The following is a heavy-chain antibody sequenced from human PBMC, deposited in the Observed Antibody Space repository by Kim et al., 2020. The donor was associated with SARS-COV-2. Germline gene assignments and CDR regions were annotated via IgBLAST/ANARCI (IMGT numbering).Heavy chain of an antibody. J-gene: IGHJ2*01. D-gene: IGHD2-8*01. V-gene: IGHV4-30-2*04. CDR3: AGVENGWYFDL. Sequence: TYDNPSLKSRVTISVDTSKNQFSLKLSSVTAADTAVYYCAGVENGWYFDLWGRGTLVTVSS. CDR2: T.